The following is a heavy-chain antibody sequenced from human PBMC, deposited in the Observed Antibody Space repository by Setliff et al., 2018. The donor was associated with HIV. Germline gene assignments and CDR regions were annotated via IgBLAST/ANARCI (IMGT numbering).Heavy chain of an antibody. J-gene: IGHJ6*03. CDR2: IYYTGST. D-gene: IGHD1-26*01. V-gene: IGHV4-61*10. CDR1: GGSISNGYYY. Sequence: SETLSLTCTVSGGSISNGYYYWSWIRQPAGKGLEWIGNIYYTGSTHHNPSLESRVATSVDTSKNQFSLKLSSVTAADTAVYYCARIVRWELVATSTFFYYYMDVWGKGTTVTVSS. CDR3: ARIVRWELVATSTFFYYYMDV.